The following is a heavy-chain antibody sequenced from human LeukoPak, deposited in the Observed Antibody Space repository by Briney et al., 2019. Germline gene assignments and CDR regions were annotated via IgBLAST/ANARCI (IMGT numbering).Heavy chain of an antibody. D-gene: IGHD3-9*01. CDR1: GGSFSGYY. CDR2: INHSGST. V-gene: IGHV4-34*01. Sequence: PSETLSLTCAAYGGSFSGYYWSWIRQPPGKGLEWIGEINHSGSTNYNPSLKSRVTISVDTSKNQFSLKLSSVTAADTAVYYCASLDILTGPLDYWGQGTLVTVSS. CDR3: ASLDILTGPLDY. J-gene: IGHJ4*02.